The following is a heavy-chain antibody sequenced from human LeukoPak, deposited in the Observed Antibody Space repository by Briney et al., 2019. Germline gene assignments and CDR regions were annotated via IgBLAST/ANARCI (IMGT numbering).Heavy chain of an antibody. Sequence: GGSLRLSCAASGFTFDDYGMSWVRQAPGKGLEWVSGISWNSGSIGYADSVKGRFTISRDNAKTSLYLQMNSLRAEDTAVYYCVRDVSVETAQDVWVDAFDIWGRGTMVTVSS. V-gene: IGHV3-20*04. CDR3: VRDVSVETAQDVWVDAFDI. CDR1: GFTFDDYG. J-gene: IGHJ3*02. CDR2: ISWNSGSI. D-gene: IGHD4-23*01.